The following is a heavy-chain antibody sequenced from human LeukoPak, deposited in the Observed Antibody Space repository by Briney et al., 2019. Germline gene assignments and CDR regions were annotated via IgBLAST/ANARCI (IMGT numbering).Heavy chain of an antibody. D-gene: IGHD1-1*01. CDR2: INPNSGGT. CDR1: GYTLTGYY. Sequence: VSSVTVSCQASGYTLTGYYMHWVRQAPGHGREWVGVINPNSGGTNYAQKFQGRATMTRDTSISTAYMKLSRMRSDDTAVFYCARAPRYNWNDEWHFDYWGQGTLVTVSS. V-gene: IGHV1-2*02. CDR3: ARAPRYNWNDEWHFDY. J-gene: IGHJ4*02.